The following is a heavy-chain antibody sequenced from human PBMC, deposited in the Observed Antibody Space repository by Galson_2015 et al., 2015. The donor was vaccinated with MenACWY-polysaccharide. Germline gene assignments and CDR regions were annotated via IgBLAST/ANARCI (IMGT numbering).Heavy chain of an antibody. V-gene: IGHV3-48*01. J-gene: IGHJ4*02. CDR2: ISSSSSTI. CDR1: GFTFSSYS. Sequence: SLRLSCAASGFTFSSYSMNWVRQAPGKGLEWVSYISSSSSTIYYADSVKGRFTISRDNAKNSLYLQMNSLRAEDTAVYYCASLARRVVIGYWGQGTLVTVSS. D-gene: IGHD4-23*01. CDR3: ASLARRVVIGY.